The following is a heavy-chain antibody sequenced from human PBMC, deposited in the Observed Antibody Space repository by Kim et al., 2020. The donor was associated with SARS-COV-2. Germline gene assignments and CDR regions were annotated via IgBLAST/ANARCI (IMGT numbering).Heavy chain of an antibody. CDR1: GYSFTSYW. CDR2: IYPGDSDT. CDR3: ARLPYCSSTSCYALLDY. Sequence: GESLKISCKGSGYSFTSYWIGWVRQMPGKGLEWMGIIYPGDSDTRYSPSFQGQVTISADKSISTAYLQWSSLKASDTATYYCARLPYCSSTSCYALLDYWGQGTLVTVSS. V-gene: IGHV5-51*01. D-gene: IGHD2-2*01. J-gene: IGHJ4*02.